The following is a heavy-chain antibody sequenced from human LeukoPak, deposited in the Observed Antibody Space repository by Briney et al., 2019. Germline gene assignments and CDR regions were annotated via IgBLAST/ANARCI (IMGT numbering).Heavy chain of an antibody. CDR2: IYYSGST. Sequence: SETLSLTCTVSGGSISSYYWSWIRQPPGEGLEWIGYIYYSGSTNYNPSLKSRVTISVDTSKNQFSLKLSSVTAADTAVYYCARVQAFDAYYFDYWGQGTLVTVSS. D-gene: IGHD3-9*01. CDR3: ARVQAFDAYYFDY. V-gene: IGHV4-59*01. J-gene: IGHJ4*02. CDR1: GGSISSYY.